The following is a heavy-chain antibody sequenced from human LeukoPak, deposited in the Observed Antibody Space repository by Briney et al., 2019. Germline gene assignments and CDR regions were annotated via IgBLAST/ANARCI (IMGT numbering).Heavy chain of an antibody. J-gene: IGHJ4*02. CDR2: INSDNGGT. D-gene: IGHD4-23*01. CDR3: ARDLSPTSNSEFGY. V-gene: IGHV1-2*06. CDR1: GYTFTAYF. Sequence: GASVKVSCKASGYTFTAYFIHWVRQGPGQGLEWMGRINSDNGGTTYAQTFQGRVTMTRDTSISTAYMELSRLTSDDTAVYYCARDLSPTSNSEFGYWGQGSLVTVTS.